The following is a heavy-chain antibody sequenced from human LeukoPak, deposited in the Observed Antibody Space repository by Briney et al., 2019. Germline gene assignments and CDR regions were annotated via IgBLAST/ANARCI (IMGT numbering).Heavy chain of an antibody. Sequence: SETLSLTCTVSGDSISSSSSYWGWIRQPPGKGLEWIGSIYYSGSTYYNTSLKSRVTISVDTSKNQFSLKLSSVTAADTAVYYCATVVVITLLASARGGWFDPWGQGTLVTVSS. CDR3: ATVVVITLLASARGGWFDP. J-gene: IGHJ5*02. CDR2: IYYSGST. CDR1: GDSISSSSSY. V-gene: IGHV4-39*01. D-gene: IGHD3-22*01.